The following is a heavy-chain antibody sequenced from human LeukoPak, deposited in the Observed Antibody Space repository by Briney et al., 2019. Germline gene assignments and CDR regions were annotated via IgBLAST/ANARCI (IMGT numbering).Heavy chain of an antibody. CDR3: ARSDRKRGGAFDI. V-gene: IGHV4-59*01. Sequence: PSETLSLTCTVSGGSTSSYYWSWIRQPPGKGLEWIGYIYYSGSTNYNPSLKSRVTISVDTSKNQFSLKLSSVTAADTAVYYCARSDRKRGGAFDIWAKGQWSPSLQ. CDR1: GGSTSSYY. D-gene: IGHD2-15*01. J-gene: IGHJ3*02. CDR2: IYYSGST.